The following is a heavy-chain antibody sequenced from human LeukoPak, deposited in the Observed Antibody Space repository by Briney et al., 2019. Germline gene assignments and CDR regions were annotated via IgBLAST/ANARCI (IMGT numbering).Heavy chain of an antibody. J-gene: IGHJ5*02. CDR1: GGTFSSYA. V-gene: IGHV1-69*05. CDR2: IIPIFGTV. CDR3: ARDKGGLEESPNWFDP. D-gene: IGHD2-15*01. Sequence: SVKVSCKASGGTFSSYAISWVRQAPGQGLEWMGGIIPIFGTVNYAQKFQGRVTITTDESTSTAYMELSSLRSEDTAVYYCARDKGGLEESPNWFDPWGQGTLVTVSS.